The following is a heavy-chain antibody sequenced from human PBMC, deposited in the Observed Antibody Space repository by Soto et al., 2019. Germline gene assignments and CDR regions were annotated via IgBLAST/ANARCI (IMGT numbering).Heavy chain of an antibody. D-gene: IGHD5-12*01. Sequence: SLRLSCSTSVFTCSNYGFHWFRQAPGKGLEWVAVIWYDGSKTYYVESVKGRFTISRDNSKNTLYLQMNSLRAEDTAVYCCARDLGSTNYYFDYWGLGTLVTVSS. CDR2: IWYDGSKT. V-gene: IGHV3-33*01. J-gene: IGHJ4*02. CDR1: VFTCSNYG. CDR3: ARDLGSTNYYFDY.